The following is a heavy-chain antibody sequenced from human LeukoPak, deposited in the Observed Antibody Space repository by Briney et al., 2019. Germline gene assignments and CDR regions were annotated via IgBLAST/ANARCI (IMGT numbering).Heavy chain of an antibody. V-gene: IGHV3-74*01. CDR2: IKGDGSST. J-gene: IGHJ4*02. Sequence: PGGSLRLSCAASGFTFNKAWMSWVRQAPGKGLVWVARIKGDGSSTIYADSVKGRFTISRDNSKNTLYLQTSSLRAEDTAVYYCARASTTVPNLLDHWGRGTLVTVSS. D-gene: IGHD4-17*01. CDR1: GFTFNKAW. CDR3: ARASTTVPNLLDH.